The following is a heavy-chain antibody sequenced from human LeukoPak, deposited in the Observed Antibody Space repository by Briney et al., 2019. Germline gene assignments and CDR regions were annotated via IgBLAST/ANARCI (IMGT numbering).Heavy chain of an antibody. Sequence: GRSLRLSCAASGFTFRYYAMHWVRQAPGKGLEWVAVISNDGSIQYYTDSVKGRFIISRDDSKNRMYLQMNSLRVDDTALYYCARGPDPVVRGLRRAFDPWGQGTRVTVSS. V-gene: IGHV3-30-3*01. CDR3: ARGPDPVVRGLRRAFDP. CDR2: ISNDGSIQ. CDR1: GFTFRYYA. J-gene: IGHJ3*01. D-gene: IGHD3-10*01.